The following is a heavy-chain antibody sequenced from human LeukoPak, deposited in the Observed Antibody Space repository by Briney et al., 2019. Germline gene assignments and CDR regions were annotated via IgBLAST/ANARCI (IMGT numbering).Heavy chain of an antibody. Sequence: GGSLRLSCAASGFTFSSYAMSWVRQAPGKGLEWVSDISGSGGSTYYADSVKGRFTISRDNSKNTLYLQMNSLRAEDTAVYYCAKAINYYGSGSDYWGQGTLVTVSS. CDR1: GFTFSSYA. CDR3: AKAINYYGSGSDY. J-gene: IGHJ4*02. V-gene: IGHV3-23*01. CDR2: ISGSGGST. D-gene: IGHD3-10*01.